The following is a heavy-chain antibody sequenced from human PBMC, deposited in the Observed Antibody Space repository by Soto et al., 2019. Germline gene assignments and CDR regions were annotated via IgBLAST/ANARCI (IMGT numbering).Heavy chain of an antibody. CDR1: GFTFSSYS. D-gene: IGHD3-10*02. CDR3: ARDPGRGDYVFGDSYYGMDV. V-gene: IGHV3-48*02. J-gene: IGHJ6*02. Sequence: LRLSWAASGFTFSSYSMNWVRQAPGKGLEWVSYISSSSSTIYYADSVKGRFTISRDNAKNSLYLQMNSLRDEDTAVYYCARDPGRGDYVFGDSYYGMDVWGQGNTVTLSS. CDR2: ISSSSSTI.